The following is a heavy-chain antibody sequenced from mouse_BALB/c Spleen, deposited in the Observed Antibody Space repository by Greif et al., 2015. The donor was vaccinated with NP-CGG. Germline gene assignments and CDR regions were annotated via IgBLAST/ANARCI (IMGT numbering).Heavy chain of an antibody. CDR2: INPNNGGT. V-gene: IGHV1-22*01. Sequence: KPGTSVKLSCKASGYTFTDYNMHWVKQSHGKSLEWIGYINPNNGGTSYNQKFKGKATLTVNKSSRTAYMELRSLTSEDSAVYYCARFYYGNYDWFAYWGQGTTVTVS. CDR3: ARFYYGNYDWFAY. CDR1: GYTFTDYN. D-gene: IGHD2-1*01. J-gene: IGHJ3*01.